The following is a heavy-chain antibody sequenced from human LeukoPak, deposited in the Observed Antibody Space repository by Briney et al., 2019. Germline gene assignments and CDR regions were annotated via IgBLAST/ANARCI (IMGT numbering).Heavy chain of an antibody. CDR3: ASTSRGVIDY. V-gene: IGHV3-30-3*01. CDR1: GFTFSNYA. D-gene: IGHD3-10*01. J-gene: IGHJ4*02. CDR2: ISFDGNNE. Sequence: GGSLRLSCAASGFTFSNYAMHWVRQAPGKGLEWLAVISFDGNNEYYADSVRGRFTISRDNSKNTLYLQMNSLRGEDAAVYYCASTSRGVIDYWGQGTLVTVST.